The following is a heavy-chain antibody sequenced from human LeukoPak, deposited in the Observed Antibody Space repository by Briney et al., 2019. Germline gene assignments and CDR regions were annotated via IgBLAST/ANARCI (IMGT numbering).Heavy chain of an antibody. D-gene: IGHD6-13*01. J-gene: IGHJ6*02. CDR1: GYTFTSYD. CDR2: MNPNSGNT. Sequence: ASVKVSCKASGYTFTSYDINWVRQATGQGLEWMGWMNPNSGNTDYAQKFQGRVTMTRNTSISTAYMELSSLRSEDTAVYYCARLSSVAARYYYYGMDVWGQGTTVTVSS. CDR3: ARLSSVAARYYYYGMDV. V-gene: IGHV1-8*01.